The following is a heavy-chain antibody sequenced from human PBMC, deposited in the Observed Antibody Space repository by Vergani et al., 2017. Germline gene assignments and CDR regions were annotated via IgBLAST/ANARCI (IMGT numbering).Heavy chain of an antibody. J-gene: IGHJ6*02. CDR2: ISPGASTV. V-gene: IGHV3-11*04. D-gene: IGHD3-10*01. CDR1: GFKFSDHY. Sequence: LEESGGGSVKPGGSLRLSCAASGFKFSDHYMSWIRQAPGKGLEWVSHISPGASTVPYTDSVTGRFTVSRDNDNNSLTLDMTTLRVEDTAVCYCAKNPGISTTRHYYAMDVWGQGSTVTVAS. CDR3: AKNPGISTTRHYYAMDV.